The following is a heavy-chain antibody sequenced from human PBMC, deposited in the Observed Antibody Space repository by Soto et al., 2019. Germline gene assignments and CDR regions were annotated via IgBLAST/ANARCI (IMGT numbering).Heavy chain of an antibody. V-gene: IGHV3-53*01. CDR2: IYSGGST. CDR1: GFTVSSNY. Sequence: GGSLRLSCAASGFTVSSNYMSWVRQAPGKGLEWVSVIYSGGSTYYADSVKGRFTISRDNSKNTLYLQMNSLRAEDTAVYYCARAPGYSSGWYGYYYYGMDVWGQGTTVTVSS. CDR3: ARAPGYSSGWYGYYYYGMDV. J-gene: IGHJ6*02. D-gene: IGHD6-19*01.